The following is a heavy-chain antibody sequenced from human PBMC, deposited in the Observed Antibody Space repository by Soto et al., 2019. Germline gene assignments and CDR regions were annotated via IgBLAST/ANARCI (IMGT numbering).Heavy chain of an antibody. CDR2: NPLIGSIK. Sequence: QVQLVESGGAGSQLGGSWGPSWPPLGFTFSSYGFPGFGRLPGRGLEWVPVNPLIGSIKYFEDSVKGRFTISRDNSKNTLYLQMNSLRAEDTAVYYCAKDKDGLRFLEWYKRSDYYYGMDVWGQGTTVTVSS. CDR1: GFTFSSYG. V-gene: IGHV3-30*18. D-gene: IGHD3-3*01. J-gene: IGHJ6*02. CDR3: AKDKDGLRFLEWYKRSDYYYGMDV.